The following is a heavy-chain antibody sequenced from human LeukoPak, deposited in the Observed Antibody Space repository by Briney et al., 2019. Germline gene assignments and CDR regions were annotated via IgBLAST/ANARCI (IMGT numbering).Heavy chain of an antibody. J-gene: IGHJ3*01. V-gene: IGHV3-13*01. CDR3: STGGAPAGHAYHV. D-gene: IGHD6-13*01. CDR1: GLTFSSYD. CDR2: IGTVGDT. Sequence: GGSLRLSCTASGLTFSSYDMHWVRQVTGKGLEWVSAIGTVGDTHYQGAVKGRFTISRENAKNSVYLQMNNLRAGDTAVYYCSTGGAPAGHAYHVWGQGTMVTVSS.